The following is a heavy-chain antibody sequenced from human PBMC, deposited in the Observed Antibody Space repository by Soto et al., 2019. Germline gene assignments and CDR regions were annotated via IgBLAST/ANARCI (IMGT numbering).Heavy chain of an antibody. Sequence: EVQLVESGGGLVQPGRSLRLSCAASGFTFDDYAMHWVRQAPGKGLEWVSGISWNSGSIGYADSVKGRFTISRDNAKNSLYPQVNSLRAEDTALYYCAKGGQLLPEGGGYWGQGTLVTVSS. CDR1: GFTFDDYA. V-gene: IGHV3-9*01. D-gene: IGHD2-2*01. CDR3: AKGGQLLPEGGGY. J-gene: IGHJ4*02. CDR2: ISWNSGSI.